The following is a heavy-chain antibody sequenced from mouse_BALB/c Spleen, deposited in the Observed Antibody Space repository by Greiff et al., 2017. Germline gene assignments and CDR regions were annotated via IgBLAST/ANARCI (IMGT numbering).Heavy chain of an antibody. CDR3: ARSMLTGTPDFDY. J-gene: IGHJ2*01. D-gene: IGHD4-1*01. CDR2: IDPANGNT. V-gene: IGHV14-3*02. CDR1: GFNIKDTY. Sequence: EVQLQQSGAELVKPGASVKLSCTASGFNIKDTYMHWVRQRPEQGLEWIGRIDPANGNTKYDPKFQGKATITADTSSNTAYLQLSSLTSEDTAVYYCARSMLTGTPDFDYWGQVTTLTVSS.